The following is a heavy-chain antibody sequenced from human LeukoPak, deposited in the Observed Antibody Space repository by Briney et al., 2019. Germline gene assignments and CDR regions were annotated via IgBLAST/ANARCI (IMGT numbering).Heavy chain of an antibody. D-gene: IGHD6-6*01. CDR3: AKGRREYSSSAGFFDY. J-gene: IGHJ4*02. V-gene: IGHV3-23*01. CDR1: GFTFSSYA. Sequence: GGSLRLSCAASGFTFSSYAMSWVRQAPGKGLEWVSAISGSGGSTYYADSVKGRFTISRDNSKNTLYLQMNSLRAEDTAVYYCAKGRREYSSSAGFFDYWGQGTLVTVSS. CDR2: ISGSGGST.